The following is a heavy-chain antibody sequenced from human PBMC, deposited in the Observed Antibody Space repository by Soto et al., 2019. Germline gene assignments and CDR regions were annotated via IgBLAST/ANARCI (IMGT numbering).Heavy chain of an antibody. Sequence: ASVKVSCKASGYTFTTFGISWVRQAPGQGLEWVGWISANNGNTKYSQKFQGRVSLTTETSASTAYMELRSLRSDDTAVYYCAREGRGKKAGYNGLVSLGYWGQGTLVTVSS. CDR1: GYTFTTFG. D-gene: IGHD2-2*02. CDR2: ISANNGNT. CDR3: AREGRGKKAGYNGLVSLGY. V-gene: IGHV1-18*01. J-gene: IGHJ4*02.